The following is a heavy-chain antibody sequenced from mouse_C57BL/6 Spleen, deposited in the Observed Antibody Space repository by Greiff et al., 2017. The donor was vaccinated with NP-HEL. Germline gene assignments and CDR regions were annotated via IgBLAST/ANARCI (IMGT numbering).Heavy chain of an antibody. V-gene: IGHV14-4*01. D-gene: IGHD1-1*01. Sequence: EVQLQQSGAELVRPGASVKLSCTASGFNIKDDYMHWVKQRPEQGLEWIGWIDPENGDTEYASKFQGKATITADTSSNTAYLQLSSLTSEDTDVYYCTTPLTTVVARYFDVWGTGTTVTVSS. CDR2: IDPENGDT. CDR3: TTPLTTVVARYFDV. CDR1: GFNIKDDY. J-gene: IGHJ1*03.